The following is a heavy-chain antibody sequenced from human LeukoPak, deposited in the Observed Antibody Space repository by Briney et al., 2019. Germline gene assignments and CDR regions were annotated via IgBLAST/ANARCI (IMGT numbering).Heavy chain of an antibody. V-gene: IGHV3-7*03. CDR2: ISPDGSTK. J-gene: IGHJ4*02. CDR1: GSTLSRSW. D-gene: IGHD6-13*01. CDR3: ATGASGSWDF. Sequence: PGGSLRLSCSASGSTLSRSWMGWVRPPPGKGLEWVANISPDGSTKYHMDSVKGRFTISRDNAKDSLYLEMSRLRDDDTAMYYCATGASGSWDFGGQGTLVTVSS.